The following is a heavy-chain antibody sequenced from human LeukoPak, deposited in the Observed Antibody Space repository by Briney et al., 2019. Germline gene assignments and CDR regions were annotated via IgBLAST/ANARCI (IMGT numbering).Heavy chain of an antibody. J-gene: IGHJ4*02. V-gene: IGHV3-48*02. CDR2: ISSSSGTL. Sequence: GGSLRLSCAGSGFTFSSYSMSWVRQAPGKGLEWLSYISSSSGTLYYADSVKGRFTISRDNAKNSLYLQMNSLTDEDTAVYYCARVDYFESWGQGTLVTVSS. CDR3: ARVDYFES. CDR1: GFTFSSYS.